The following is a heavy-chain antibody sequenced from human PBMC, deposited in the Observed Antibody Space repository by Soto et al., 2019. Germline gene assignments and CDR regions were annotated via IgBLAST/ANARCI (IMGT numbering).Heavy chain of an antibody. CDR3: ARDMTGGNDY. Sequence: PGGSLRLSCAASGFTFGSYWMHWVRQAPGKGLVWVSRIKTDGSSTSYADSVKGRFTISRDNAKNTLYLQMKSLRAEDTAVYYCARDMTGGNDYWGQGTLVTVSS. CDR2: IKTDGSST. J-gene: IGHJ4*02. CDR1: GFTFGSYW. V-gene: IGHV3-74*01. D-gene: IGHD2-8*02.